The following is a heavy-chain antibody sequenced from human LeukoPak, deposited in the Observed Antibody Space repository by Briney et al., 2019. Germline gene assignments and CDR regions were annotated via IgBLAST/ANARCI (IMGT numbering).Heavy chain of an antibody. J-gene: IGHJ4*02. CDR3: AGYGVGGTYCSGGNCYRGGFDY. V-gene: IGHV1-2*02. D-gene: IGHD2-15*01. Sequence: ASVNVSCNASGYTFTGYDMHWVRQAPGQGLEGMGWINPNSGGTNYAQKFQGRVTMTRDTSISTAYMELRRLRSDDTVVYYCAGYGVGGTYCSGGNCYRGGFDYWGQGTLVTVSS. CDR1: GYTFTGYD. CDR2: INPNSGGT.